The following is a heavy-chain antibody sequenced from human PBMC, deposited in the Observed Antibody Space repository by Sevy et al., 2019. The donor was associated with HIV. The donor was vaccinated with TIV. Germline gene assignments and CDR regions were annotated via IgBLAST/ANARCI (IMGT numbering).Heavy chain of an antibody. CDR3: ARNRDDSSGFHMDV. V-gene: IGHV3-7*01. CDR1: RFTFSTYA. D-gene: IGHD5-12*01. J-gene: IGHJ6*02. Sequence: GGSLRLSCAASRFTFSTYAMSWVRQAPGKGLEWVANIKQDGSEKYYVDSVKGRFTISRDNAKKSLYLQMNSLRAEDTAVYYCARNRDDSSGFHMDVWGQGTTVTVSS. CDR2: IKQDGSEK.